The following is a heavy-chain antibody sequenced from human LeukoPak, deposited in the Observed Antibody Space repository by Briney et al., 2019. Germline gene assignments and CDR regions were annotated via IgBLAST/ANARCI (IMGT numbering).Heavy chain of an antibody. CDR2: IDPSGGST. D-gene: IGHD3-10*01. CDR3: AGDYASGSSKFDY. CDR1: GYTFTKYY. J-gene: IGHJ4*02. V-gene: IGHV1-46*01. Sequence: GASVKVSCKASGYTFTKYYMHWVRQAPGQGLEWMGIIDPSGGSTSYAQKFQGRVTMTRDTSTSTVYMELSSLRSEDTAVYYCAGDYASGSSKFDYWGQGTLVTVSS.